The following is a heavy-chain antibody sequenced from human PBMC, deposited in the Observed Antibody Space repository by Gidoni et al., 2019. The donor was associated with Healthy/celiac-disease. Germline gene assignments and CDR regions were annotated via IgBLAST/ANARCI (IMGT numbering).Heavy chain of an antibody. CDR3: ARGRAGYCSSTSCYFSIWFDP. CDR2: INHSGST. Sequence: QVQLQQWGAGLLKPSETLSLTCAVYGGSFSGYYWSWIRQPPGKGLEWIGEINHSGSTNYNPSLKSRVTISVDTSKNQFSLQLSSVTAADTAVYYCARGRAGYCSSTSCYFSIWFDPWGQGTLVTVSS. D-gene: IGHD2-2*01. J-gene: IGHJ5*02. CDR1: GGSFSGYY. V-gene: IGHV4-34*01.